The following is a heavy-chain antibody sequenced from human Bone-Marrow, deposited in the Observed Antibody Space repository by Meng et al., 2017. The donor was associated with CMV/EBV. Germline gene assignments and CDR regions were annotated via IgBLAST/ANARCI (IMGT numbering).Heavy chain of an antibody. Sequence: GESLKISCAASGFTFRDFAISWVRQAPGKGLEWVAVISYDGNNKYFADSVKGRFTISRDNSKNTLYLQMNSLRPEDTAVYYCARDGQWDTNTNYRAFDVWGQGTRVTVSS. CDR2: ISYDGNNK. CDR1: GFTFRDFA. J-gene: IGHJ3*01. V-gene: IGHV3-30-3*01. CDR3: ARDGQWDTNTNYRAFDV. D-gene: IGHD1-26*01.